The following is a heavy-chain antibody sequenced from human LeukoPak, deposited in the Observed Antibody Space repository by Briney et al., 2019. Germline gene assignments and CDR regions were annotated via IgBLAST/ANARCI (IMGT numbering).Heavy chain of an antibody. CDR1: GXSFSGYY. J-gene: IGHJ4*02. Sequence: PSETLSLTCAVYGXSFSGYYWSWIRQPPGKGLEWIGEINHSGSTNYNTSLKSRVTISVDTSKNQFSLKLSSVTAADTAVYYCARGGLGTGGYWGQGTLVTVSS. CDR3: ARGGLGTGGY. D-gene: IGHD1-1*01. V-gene: IGHV4-34*01. CDR2: INHSGST.